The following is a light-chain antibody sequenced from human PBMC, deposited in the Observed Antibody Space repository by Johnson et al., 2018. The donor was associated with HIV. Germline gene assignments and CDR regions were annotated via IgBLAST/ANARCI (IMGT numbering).Light chain of an antibody. CDR3: ATWDASLSANV. Sequence: QLVLTQPPSVSAAPGRLVTVSCSGTTSNIGDHSVSWFQHLPGAAPKLLIYDNDRRPSGVPDRFSGSKSTASATLDITGLQSWDEGDYYCATWDASLSANVFGPGTKVTVL. CDR2: DND. V-gene: IGLV1-51*02. J-gene: IGLJ1*01. CDR1: TSNIGDHS.